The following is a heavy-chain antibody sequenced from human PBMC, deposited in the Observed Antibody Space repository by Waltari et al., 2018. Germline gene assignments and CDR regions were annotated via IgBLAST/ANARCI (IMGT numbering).Heavy chain of an antibody. CDR2: INHSGST. CDR1: GGSFSGYY. Sequence: QVQLQQWGAGLLKPSETLSLTCAVYGGSFSGYYWSWTRQPPGKGLEWIGEINHSGSTNYNPSLKSRVTISVDTSKNQFSLKLSSVTAADTAVYYCAREGLVRHRPYYFDYWGQGTLVTVSS. V-gene: IGHV4-34*01. J-gene: IGHJ4*02. CDR3: AREGLVRHRPYYFDY. D-gene: IGHD6-19*01.